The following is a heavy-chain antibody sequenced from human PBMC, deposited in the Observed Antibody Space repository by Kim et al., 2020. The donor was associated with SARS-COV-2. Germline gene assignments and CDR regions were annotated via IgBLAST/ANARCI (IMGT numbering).Heavy chain of an antibody. CDR2: ISGSGGST. CDR3: AKVEGYYDSSGYLAGYF. D-gene: IGHD3-22*01. Sequence: GGSLRLSCAASGFTFRSYAMSWVRQAPGKGLEWVSTISGSGGSTYSADSMKGRFTISRDNSKNKLHLQVNSLRAEDTAVYYCAKVEGYYDSSGYLAGYF. V-gene: IGHV3-23*01. CDR1: GFTFRSYA. J-gene: IGHJ4*03.